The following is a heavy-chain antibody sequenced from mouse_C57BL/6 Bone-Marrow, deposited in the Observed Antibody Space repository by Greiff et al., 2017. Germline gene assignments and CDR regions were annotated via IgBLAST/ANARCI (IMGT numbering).Heavy chain of an antibody. D-gene: IGHD3-2*01. Sequence: VHLVESGAELMKPGASVKLSCKATGFTFIGYWIAWVKQRPGPGLEWIGQILPGSGSPNYNEKFKGKVPFTADTSPNTAYMQLSSLTTEDSAIYYCAQDSWGQGTTLTVSS. CDR1: GFTFIGYW. V-gene: IGHV1-9*01. J-gene: IGHJ2*01. CDR3: AQDS. CDR2: ILPGSGSP.